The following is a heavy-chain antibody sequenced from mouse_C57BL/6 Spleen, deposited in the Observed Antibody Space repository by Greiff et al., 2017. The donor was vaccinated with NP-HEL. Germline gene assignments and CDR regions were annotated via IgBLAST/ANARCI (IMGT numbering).Heavy chain of an antibody. CDR3: ATYGSIFFDY. CDR2: IDPSDSYT. CDR1: GYTFTSYW. Sequence: VKLQQPGAELVMPGASVKLSCKASGYTFTSYWMHWVKQRPGQGLEWIGEIDPSDSYTNYNQKFKGKSTLTVDKSSSTAYMQLSSLTSEDSAVYYCATYGSIFFDYWGQGTTLTVSS. V-gene: IGHV1-69*01. D-gene: IGHD1-1*01. J-gene: IGHJ2*01.